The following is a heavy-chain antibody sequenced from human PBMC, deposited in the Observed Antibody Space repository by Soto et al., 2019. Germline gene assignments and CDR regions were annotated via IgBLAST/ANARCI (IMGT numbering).Heavy chain of an antibody. CDR1: GFTFSSYG. J-gene: IGHJ4*02. CDR3: AKELYCSAGICPDDY. CDR2: ISYDGSNK. V-gene: IGHV3-30*18. Sequence: GGSLRLSCAASGFTFSSYGIHWVRQAPGKGLEWVAVISYDGSNKYYADSVKGRFTISRDNSKNTLYLQMNSLRPEDTAVYYCAKELYCSAGICPDDYWGQGTLVTVSS. D-gene: IGHD2-15*01.